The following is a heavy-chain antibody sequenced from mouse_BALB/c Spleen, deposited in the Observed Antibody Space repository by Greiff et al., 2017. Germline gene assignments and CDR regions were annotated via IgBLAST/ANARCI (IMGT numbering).Heavy chain of an antibody. CDR2: ISSGGSYT. V-gene: IGHV5-6*01. CDR3: ARIYDGYPLFDY. CDR1: GFTFSSYG. J-gene: IGHJ2*01. D-gene: IGHD2-3*01. Sequence: EVKLMESGGDLVKPGGSLNLSCAASGFTFSSYGMSWVRQTPDKRLEWVATISSGGSYTYYPDSVKGRFTISRDNAKNTLYLQMSSLKSEDTAMYYCARIYDGYPLFDYWGQGTTLTVSS.